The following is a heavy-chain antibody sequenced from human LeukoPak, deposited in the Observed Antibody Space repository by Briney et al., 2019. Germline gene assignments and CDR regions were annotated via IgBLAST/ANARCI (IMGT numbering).Heavy chain of an antibody. CDR1: GGSFSGYY. CDR3: ARRRAHFRGVQGVIINAFDI. CDR2: INHSGST. V-gene: IGHV4-34*01. Sequence: SETLSLTCAVYGGSFSGYYWSWIRQPPGKGLEWIGEINHSGSTNYNPSLKSRVTISVDTSKNQFSLKLSSVTAADTAVYYCARRRAHFRGVQGVIINAFDIWGQGTMVTVSS. J-gene: IGHJ3*02. D-gene: IGHD3-10*01.